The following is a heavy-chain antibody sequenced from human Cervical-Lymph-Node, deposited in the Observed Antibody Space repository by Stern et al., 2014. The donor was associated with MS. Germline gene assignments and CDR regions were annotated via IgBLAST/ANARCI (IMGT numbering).Heavy chain of an antibody. V-gene: IGHV1-2*06. CDR3: ARSNYCSGGSCYYYYGMDV. Sequence: DQLVESGAEVKKPGASVKVSCKASAYTFTGYYMHWVRQAPGQGLEWMGRINPNSGGTNYAQKFQGRVTMTRDTSISTAYMELSRLRSDDTAVYYCARSNYCSGGSCYYYYGMDVWGQGTTVTVSS. CDR2: INPNSGGT. D-gene: IGHD2-15*01. J-gene: IGHJ6*02. CDR1: AYTFTGYY.